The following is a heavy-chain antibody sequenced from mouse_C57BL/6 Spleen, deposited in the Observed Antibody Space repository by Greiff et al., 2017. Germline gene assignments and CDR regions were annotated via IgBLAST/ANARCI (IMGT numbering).Heavy chain of an antibody. CDR3: TEGSSGYFDY. CDR1: GYTFTSYW. V-gene: IGHV1-5*01. Sequence: VQLQQSGTVLARPGASVKMSCKTSGYTFTSYWMHWVKQRPGQGLEWIGAIYPGNSDTSYNQKFQGKAKLTAVTSASTAYMELSSLTNEDSAVYYCTEGSSGYFDYWGQGTTLTVSS. D-gene: IGHD3-2*02. CDR2: IYPGNSDT. J-gene: IGHJ2*01.